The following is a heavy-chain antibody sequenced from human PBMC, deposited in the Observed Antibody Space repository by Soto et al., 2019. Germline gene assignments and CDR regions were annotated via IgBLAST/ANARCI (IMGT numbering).Heavy chain of an antibody. CDR3: ARHADINNAHYQG. J-gene: IGHJ1*01. D-gene: IGHD3-9*01. V-gene: IGHV4-30-4*01. CDR1: GFSIISAGYC. CDR2: IFHSGTT. Sequence: TLSHNCICSGFSIISAGYCWALIRQSPGKGLEWMGYIFHSGTTYYNPSLKGRLIISIENSKNQFSLRLTSVTAANPAVYLLARHADINNAHYQGWGQGRLGT.